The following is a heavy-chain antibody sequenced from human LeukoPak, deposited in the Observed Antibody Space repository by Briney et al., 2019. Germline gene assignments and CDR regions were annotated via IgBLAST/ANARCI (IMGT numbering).Heavy chain of an antibody. V-gene: IGHV3-21*01. Sequence: GGPLRLSCAASGFTFSSYSMNWVRQAPGKGLEWVSSISSSSSYIYYADSVKGRFTISRDNAKNSLYLQMNSLRAEDTAVYYCARDKTVAMVRGVMAYWGQGTLVTVSS. CDR3: ARDKTVAMVRGVMAY. D-gene: IGHD3-10*01. CDR1: GFTFSSYS. J-gene: IGHJ4*02. CDR2: ISSSSSYI.